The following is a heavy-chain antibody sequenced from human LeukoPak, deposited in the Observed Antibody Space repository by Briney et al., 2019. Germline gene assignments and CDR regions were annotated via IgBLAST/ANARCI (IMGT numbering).Heavy chain of an antibody. CDR2: INPTGGST. J-gene: IGHJ5*02. V-gene: IGHV1-46*01. CDR3: ARDVSSTSSWWFDP. Sequence: ASVKVSCKASGYTFTSLYMHWVRQAPEKGLEWMGIINPTGGSTSYAQKFQGRVTMTRDTSTSTDYMELSSLTYEDTAVYYCARDVSSTSSWWFDPWGQGTLVIVSS. D-gene: IGHD2-2*01. CDR1: GYTFTSLY.